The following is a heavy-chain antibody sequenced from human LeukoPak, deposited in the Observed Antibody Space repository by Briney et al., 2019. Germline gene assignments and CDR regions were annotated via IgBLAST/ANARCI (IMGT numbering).Heavy chain of an antibody. J-gene: IGHJ4*02. D-gene: IGHD6-19*01. CDR3: AKDISAVAGSFDY. Sequence: GGSLRLSCAASGFTFDDFALHGVGKAQGKGWKGFSGISWNSGSIGYADSVKGRFTISRDNAKNSLYLQMNSLRAEDTALYYCAKDISAVAGSFDYWGQGTLVTVSS. CDR2: ISWNSGSI. V-gene: IGHV3-9*01. CDR1: GFTFDDFA.